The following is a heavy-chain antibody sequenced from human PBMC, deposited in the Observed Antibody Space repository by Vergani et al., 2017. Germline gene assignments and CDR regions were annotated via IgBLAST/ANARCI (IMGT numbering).Heavy chain of an antibody. CDR1: GFTFTAHG. V-gene: IGHV3-72*01. CDR3: ARTLKFLDMDV. CDR2: TRNKARGYST. J-gene: IGHJ6*04. D-gene: IGHD3-3*01. Sequence: VEAGGGLVQPGGSLRLSCVASGFTFTAHGLNWVRQAPGKGLEWVARTRNKARGYSTDYAASVRGRFIVSRDASGKSVSLQMTRLRIDDTAVYFCARTLKFLDMDVWGKGTTVTVSS.